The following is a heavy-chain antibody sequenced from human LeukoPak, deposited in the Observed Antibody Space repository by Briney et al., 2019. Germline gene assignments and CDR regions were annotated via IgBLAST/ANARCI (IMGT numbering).Heavy chain of an antibody. Sequence: GGSLRLSCAASGFTFSSYWMSWVRQAPGKGLEWVANIKQDGSEKYYVDSVKGRFTLSRDNARNSLYLRMNSLRAEDTAVYYIARGGGWPAPWTMWLPAVGAFDIWGQGTMVTVSS. CDR2: IKQDGSEK. J-gene: IGHJ3*02. CDR1: GFTFSSYW. D-gene: IGHD5-12*01. CDR3: ARGGGWPAPWTMWLPAVGAFDI. V-gene: IGHV3-7*04.